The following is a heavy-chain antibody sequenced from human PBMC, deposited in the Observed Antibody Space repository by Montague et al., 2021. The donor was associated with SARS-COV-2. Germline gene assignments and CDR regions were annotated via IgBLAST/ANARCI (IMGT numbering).Heavy chain of an antibody. V-gene: IGHV4-34*01. CDR2: INHSGST. D-gene: IGHD3-3*01. CDR3: ATLASSITIFGVVQGYWFDA. CDR1: GGSFSGYY. J-gene: IGHJ5*02. Sequence: SETLSLTCAVYGGSFSGYYWCWIRQPPGKGLDWIGEINHSGSTNSNPYLNSRVPITVDTSKNQFSLKLSAVTAADTAVYYCATLASSITIFGVVQGYWFDAWGQGTLVTVSS.